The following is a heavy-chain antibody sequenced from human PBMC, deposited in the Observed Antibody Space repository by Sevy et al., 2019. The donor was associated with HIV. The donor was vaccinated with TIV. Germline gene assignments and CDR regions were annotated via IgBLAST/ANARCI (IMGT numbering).Heavy chain of an antibody. Sequence: GGSLRLSCAASGFTFSSYWMSWVRQAPGKGLEWVAHIKLDGGEKYYVDSVKGRISISRDNAKNSLYLQMNSLRIEDTPVYHCARGPPLWVRGVGGMDVWGQGTPVTVSS. J-gene: IGHJ6*02. CDR1: GFTFSSYW. CDR3: ARGPPLWVRGVGGMDV. CDR2: IKLDGGEK. V-gene: IGHV3-7*01. D-gene: IGHD3-3*01.